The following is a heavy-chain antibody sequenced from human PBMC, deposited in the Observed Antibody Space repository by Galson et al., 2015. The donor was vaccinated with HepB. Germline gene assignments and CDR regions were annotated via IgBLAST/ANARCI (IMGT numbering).Heavy chain of an antibody. Sequence: SVKVSCKASGYTFTSYYMHWVRQAPGQGLEWMGIINPSGGSTSYAQKFQGRVTMTRDTSTSTVYMELSSLRSEDTAVYYCARGVSGHCSSTSCQQFDYWGQGTLVTVSS. D-gene: IGHD2-2*01. V-gene: IGHV1-46*01. CDR1: GYTFTSYY. CDR2: INPSGGST. J-gene: IGHJ4*02. CDR3: ARGVSGHCSSTSCQQFDY.